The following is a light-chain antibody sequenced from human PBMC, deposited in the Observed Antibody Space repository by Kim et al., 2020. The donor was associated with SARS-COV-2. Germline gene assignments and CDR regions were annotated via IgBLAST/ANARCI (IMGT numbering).Light chain of an antibody. V-gene: IGKV3-15*01. J-gene: IGKJ2*01. Sequence: GSPGERATLYCRASQNFSSNLAWYQQKPGQAPRLLIYGASTRATGIPARFSGSGSGTEFTLTISSLQSEDFAVYYCQQYNNWPPYTFGQGTKLEI. CDR1: QNFSSN. CDR3: QQYNNWPPYT. CDR2: GAS.